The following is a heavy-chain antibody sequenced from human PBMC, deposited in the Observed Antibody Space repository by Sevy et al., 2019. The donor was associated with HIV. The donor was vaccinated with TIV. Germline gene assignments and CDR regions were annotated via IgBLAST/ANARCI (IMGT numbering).Heavy chain of an antibody. CDR3: TSPEWPVAGDV. D-gene: IGHD6-19*01. J-gene: IGHJ6*02. CDR2: IRSEANNSAK. V-gene: IGHV3-73*01. Sequence: GGSLRLSCAASGFTFSDSAMHWVRQASGKGLEWVGRIRSEANNSAKTYAASMKGRFNISRDEPKNMVYLQMNSLKTEDTAVYYCTSPEWPVAGDVWGQGTTVTVSS. CDR1: GFTFSDSA.